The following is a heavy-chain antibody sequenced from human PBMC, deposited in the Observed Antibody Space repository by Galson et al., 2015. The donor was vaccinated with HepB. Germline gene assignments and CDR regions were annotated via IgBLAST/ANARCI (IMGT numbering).Heavy chain of an antibody. J-gene: IGHJ6*03. Sequence: TLSLTCTVSGGSISSGGYHWSWIRQHPGKGLEWIGYIYYSGSTYYNPSLKSRVTISVDTSKNQFSLKLSSVTAADTAVYYCAREVDYYALGYYYMDVWGKGTTVTVSS. D-gene: IGHD3-10*01. V-gene: IGHV4-31*03. CDR2: IYYSGST. CDR1: GGSISSGGYH. CDR3: AREVDYYALGYYYMDV.